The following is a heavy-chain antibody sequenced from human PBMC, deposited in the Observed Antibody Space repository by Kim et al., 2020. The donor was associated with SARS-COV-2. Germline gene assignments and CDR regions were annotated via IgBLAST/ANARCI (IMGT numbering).Heavy chain of an antibody. CDR3: ARNFDFWSGYPYYDGMDV. CDR1: GGSISSYY. Sequence: SETLSLTCTVSGGSISSYYWSWIRQPPGKGLEWIGYIYYSGSTNYNPSLKSRVTISVDTSKNQFSLKRSSVTAADTAVYYCARNFDFWSGYPYYDGMDV. D-gene: IGHD3-3*01. CDR2: IYYSGST. J-gene: IGHJ6*01. V-gene: IGHV4-59*13.